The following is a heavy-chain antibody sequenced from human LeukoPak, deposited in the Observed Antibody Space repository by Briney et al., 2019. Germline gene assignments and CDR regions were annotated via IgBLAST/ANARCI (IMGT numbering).Heavy chain of an antibody. V-gene: IGHV3-7*01. Sequence: GGSLRRSCAASGFTFSSYWMSWVRQAPGKGLEWVANIKNDGSETYYVDSVKGRFTISRDNAGNSLYLQMNSLRAEDTAVYYCARGGYYDSSGYYVNYWGQGTLVTVSS. CDR2: IKNDGSET. CDR3: ARGGYYDSSGYYVNY. CDR1: GFTFSSYW. D-gene: IGHD3-22*01. J-gene: IGHJ4*02.